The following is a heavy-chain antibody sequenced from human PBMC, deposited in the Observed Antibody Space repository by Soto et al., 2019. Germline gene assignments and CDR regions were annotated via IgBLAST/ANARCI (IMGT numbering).Heavy chain of an antibody. V-gene: IGHV3-48*01. Sequence: GGSLRLSCAASGFTFSSYSMNWVRQAPGKGLEWVSYISSSSSTIYYAESVKGRFTISRDNAKNSLYLQMNSLRAEDTAVYYCARVNPTYCSGGSCYSGGAFDIWGQGTMVTVSS. CDR3: ARVNPTYCSGGSCYSGGAFDI. CDR1: GFTFSSYS. J-gene: IGHJ3*02. CDR2: ISSSSSTI. D-gene: IGHD2-15*01.